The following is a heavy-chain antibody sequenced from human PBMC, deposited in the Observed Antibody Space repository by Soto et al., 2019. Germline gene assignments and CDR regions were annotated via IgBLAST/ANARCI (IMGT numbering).Heavy chain of an antibody. CDR2: ISDSGTTI. D-gene: IGHD6-13*01. CDR1: EFTFSSFE. J-gene: IGHJ4*02. Sequence: GGSLRLSCVASEFTFSSFEMNWFRQAPGKGLEWVSHISDSGTTIYYTDSVQGRFTISRDNAKKSLYLQMNSLRVEDSGVYYCVRFGGAAAGPGDYWGQGTLVTVSS. V-gene: IGHV3-48*03. CDR3: VRFGGAAAGPGDY.